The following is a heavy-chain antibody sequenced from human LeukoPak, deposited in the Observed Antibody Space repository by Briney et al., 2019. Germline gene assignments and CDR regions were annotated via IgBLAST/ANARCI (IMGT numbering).Heavy chain of an antibody. J-gene: IGHJ6*03. CDR1: GGTFSSYA. D-gene: IGHD3-3*01. Sequence: SVKVSCKASGGTFSSYAISWVRQAPGQGLEWMGGIIPIFGTANYAQKFQGRVTITADESTSTAYMELSSLRSEDTAVYYCARGIIPRPVEWLTYYYYYMDVWGKGTTVTVSS. V-gene: IGHV1-69*13. CDR2: IIPIFGTA. CDR3: ARGIIPRPVEWLTYYYYYMDV.